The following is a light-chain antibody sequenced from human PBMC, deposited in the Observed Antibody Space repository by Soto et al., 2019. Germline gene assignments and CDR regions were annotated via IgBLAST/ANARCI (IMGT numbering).Light chain of an antibody. CDR3: AAWDGSLNNVL. CDR2: GNN. CDR1: GSSIGTNT. Sequence: QSVLTQPPSESGTPGQRVTISCSGSGSSIGTNTVNWYRQLPGTAPKLLIYGNNQRPSGVPDRFSGSKSGTSASLAISGLQSEDEADYYCAAWDGSLNNVLFGGGTKLTVL. J-gene: IGLJ2*01. V-gene: IGLV1-44*01.